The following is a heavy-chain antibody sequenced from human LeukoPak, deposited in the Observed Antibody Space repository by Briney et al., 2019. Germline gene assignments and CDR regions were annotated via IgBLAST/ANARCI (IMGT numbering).Heavy chain of an antibody. V-gene: IGHV4-38-2*02. Sequence: SETLSLTCTVSGYSISSGHYWGWIRQPPGKGLEWIGSIYHSGSTYYNPSLKSRVTISVDTSKNQFSLKLSSVTAADTAVYYCARVRYYDSSGYTPDFDYWGQGTLVTVSS. D-gene: IGHD3-22*01. J-gene: IGHJ4*02. CDR1: GYSISSGHY. CDR3: ARVRYYDSSGYTPDFDY. CDR2: IYHSGST.